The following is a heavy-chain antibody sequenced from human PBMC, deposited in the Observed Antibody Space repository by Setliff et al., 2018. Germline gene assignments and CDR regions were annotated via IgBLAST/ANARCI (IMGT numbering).Heavy chain of an antibody. V-gene: IGHV4-59*08. D-gene: IGHD5-18*01. CDR2: IYYSGST. CDR3: ASLSPLRGYSYGIDY. CDR1: GGSISNYY. Sequence: SETLSLTCTVSGGSISNYYWSWIRQSPGKGLEWIGYIYYSGSTYYNPSLKSRVTISVDTSKNQFSLKLSSVTAADTAVYYCASLSPLRGYSYGIDYWGQGTLVTVSS. J-gene: IGHJ4*02.